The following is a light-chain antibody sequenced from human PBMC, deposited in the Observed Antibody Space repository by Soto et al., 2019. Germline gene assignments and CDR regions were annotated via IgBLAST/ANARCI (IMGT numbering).Light chain of an antibody. CDR3: QHSYSTRT. CDR1: QDIGAY. CDR2: AAS. V-gene: IGKV1-39*01. J-gene: IGKJ1*01. Sequence: DIQMTQSPSSLSASIGDRVTISCRASQDIGAYVNWYQHKQGKAPRVLMYAASNLKSGVPPRFSGSGVGRDFTLTISDLQPEDFATYYCQHSYSTRTFGQGTKGDIK.